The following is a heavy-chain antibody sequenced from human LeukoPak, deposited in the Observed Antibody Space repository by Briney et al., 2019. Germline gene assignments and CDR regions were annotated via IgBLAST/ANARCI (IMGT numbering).Heavy chain of an antibody. CDR1: GFTFSTYW. Sequence: SGGSLRLSCAASGFTFSTYWMSWVRQAPGKGLECVANIKRDGSEKYYVDSVKGRFTIFRDDAKSSLYLQMNSLRAEDTAVYFCARVYTGNRWHFDYWGQGTLVTVCS. V-gene: IGHV3-7*03. D-gene: IGHD2-2*02. J-gene: IGHJ4*02. CDR3: ARVYTGNRWHFDY. CDR2: IKRDGSEK.